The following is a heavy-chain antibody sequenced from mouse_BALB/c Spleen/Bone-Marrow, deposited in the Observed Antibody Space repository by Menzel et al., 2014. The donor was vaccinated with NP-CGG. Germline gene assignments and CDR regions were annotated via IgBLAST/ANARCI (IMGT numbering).Heavy chain of an antibody. D-gene: IGHD1-1*01. J-gene: IGHJ2*01. Sequence: EVQRVESGGGLVQPGGSRKLSCAASGFTFSSFGMHWVRQAPEKGLEWVAYISSGSSTVYYADKVMGRFTISRDNPKNPLFLQITSLRSEDTAMYYCARSGSSSGYFDYWGQGTTLTVSS. V-gene: IGHV5-17*02. CDR2: ISSGSSTV. CDR1: GFTFSSFG. CDR3: ARSGSSSGYFDY.